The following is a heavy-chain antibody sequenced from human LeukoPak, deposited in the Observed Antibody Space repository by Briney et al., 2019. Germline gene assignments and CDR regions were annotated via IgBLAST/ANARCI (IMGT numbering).Heavy chain of an antibody. D-gene: IGHD6-13*01. Sequence: PSETLSLTCTDSGGSISSTSYYWAWIRQPPGRGLEWIGSIDYSGTTYYNPSLKSRVTISVDTSKNQFSLKLSSVTAADTAKYFCARAGQAAGSKGAFYYWGQGTLVTVSS. CDR2: IDYSGTT. V-gene: IGHV4-39*01. CDR3: ARAGQAAGSKGAFYY. J-gene: IGHJ4*02. CDR1: GGSISSTSYY.